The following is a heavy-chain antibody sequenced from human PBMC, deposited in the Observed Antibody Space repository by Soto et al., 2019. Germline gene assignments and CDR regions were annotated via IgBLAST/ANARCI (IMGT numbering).Heavy chain of an antibody. CDR1: GFTFSSYG. Sequence: PGGSLRLSCAASGFTFSSYGMHWVRQAPGKGLEWVAVISYDGSNKYYADPVKGRFTISRDNSKNTLYLQMNSLRAEDTAVYYCAKDLAEPRGIVLMVYAPPKGDYYYYGMDVWGQGTTVTVSS. CDR2: ISYDGSNK. V-gene: IGHV3-30*18. D-gene: IGHD2-8*01. J-gene: IGHJ6*02. CDR3: AKDLAEPRGIVLMVYAPPKGDYYYYGMDV.